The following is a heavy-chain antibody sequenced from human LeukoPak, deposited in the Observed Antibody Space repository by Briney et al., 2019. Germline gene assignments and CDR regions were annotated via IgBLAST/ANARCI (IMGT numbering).Heavy chain of an antibody. CDR2: IYYNGET. CDR1: GGSINDYY. Sequence: SETLSLTCAVSGGSINDYYWSWIRQPPGKGLEWIGSIYYNGETNYNPAFRSRLTLSVDTSKNQLSLELRSVSAADTAVYYCARQPGGTAAFDIWGQGTMVTVSS. V-gene: IGHV4-59*08. J-gene: IGHJ3*02. CDR3: ARQPGGTAAFDI.